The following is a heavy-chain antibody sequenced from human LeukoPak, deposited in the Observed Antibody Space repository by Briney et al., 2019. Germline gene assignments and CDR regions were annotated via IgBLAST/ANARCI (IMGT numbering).Heavy chain of an antibody. CDR1: GFTFSSYS. J-gene: IGHJ4*02. V-gene: IGHV3-21*01. D-gene: IGHD6-19*01. CDR3: ATGPGNIAVADFDY. CDR2: ISSSSSYI. Sequence: PGGSLRLSCAASGFTFSSYSMNWVRQAPGKGLEWVSSISSSSSYIYYADSVKGRFTISRDNAKNSLYLQMNSLRAEDTAVYYCATGPGNIAVADFDYWGQGTLVTVSS.